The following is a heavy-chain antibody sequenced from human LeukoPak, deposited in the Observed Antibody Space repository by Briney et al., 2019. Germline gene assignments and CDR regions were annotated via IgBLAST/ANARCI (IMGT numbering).Heavy chain of an antibody. Sequence: GGSLRLSCAASGLTFRNYAMHWVRQSPGKGLEWVAVISNDENKKYYAESVKGRFIISRDSSSHMLYLQMSSLRPEDTALYYCARSALDIPSAASFGSWGQGALVTVSS. CDR2: ISNDENKK. CDR1: GLTFRNYA. V-gene: IGHV3-30*04. D-gene: IGHD2-2*01. CDR3: ARSALDIPSAASFGS. J-gene: IGHJ4*02.